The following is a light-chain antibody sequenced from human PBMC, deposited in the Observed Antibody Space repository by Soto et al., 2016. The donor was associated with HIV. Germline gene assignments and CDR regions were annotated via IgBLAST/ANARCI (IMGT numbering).Light chain of an antibody. CDR1: NIGREY. J-gene: IGLJ2*01. CDR2: YDS. CDR3: QVWDANSDHRGV. V-gene: IGLV3-21*04. Sequence: SYVLTQPPSVSVAPGKAATITCGGNNIGREYVYWYQQKLGQAPVLVVSYDSDRPSGIPERFSGSHSGNTATLTISRVEAGDEADYYCQVWDANSDHRGVFGGGTKLTVL.